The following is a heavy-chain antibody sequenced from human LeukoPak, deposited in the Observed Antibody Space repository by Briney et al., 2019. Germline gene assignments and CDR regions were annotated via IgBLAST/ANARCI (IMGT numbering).Heavy chain of an antibody. CDR1: GFTFSSYG. CDR2: IWPDGSNK. V-gene: IGHV3-30*02. CDR3: AKLDCSGGSCYSDH. D-gene: IGHD2-15*01. J-gene: IGHJ4*02. Sequence: GGSLRLSCAASGFTFSSYGMHWVRQAPGKGLEWVTVIWPDGSNKNYADSVKGRFTISRDNSKNTLFLQMNSLRAEDTAIYYCAKLDCSGGSCYSDHWGQGTLVTVSS.